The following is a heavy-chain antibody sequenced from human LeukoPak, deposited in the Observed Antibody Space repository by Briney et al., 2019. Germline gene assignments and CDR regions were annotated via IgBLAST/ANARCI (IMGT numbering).Heavy chain of an antibody. D-gene: IGHD5-18*01. CDR3: AREIGPIQLHLWGSAFDY. CDR2: IYYSGST. V-gene: IGHV4-59*01. CDR1: GGSISSYY. Sequence: SETLSLTCTVSGGSISSYYWSWIRQPPGKGLEWIGYIYYSGSTNHNPSLKSRVTISVETSKNEFSLKLRSVTAADTAVYYCAREIGPIQLHLWGSAFDYWGQGTLVTVSS. J-gene: IGHJ4*02.